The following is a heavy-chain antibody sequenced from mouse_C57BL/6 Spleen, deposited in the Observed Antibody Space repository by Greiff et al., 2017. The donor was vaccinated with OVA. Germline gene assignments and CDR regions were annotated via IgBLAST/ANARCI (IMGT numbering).Heavy chain of an antibody. CDR1: GYTFTSYW. CDR3: ARGYGITTIADWYFDV. D-gene: IGHD1-2*01. CDR2: IDPNSGGT. V-gene: IGHV1-72*01. Sequence: QVQLKQPGAGLVKPGASVKLSCKASGYTFTSYWMHWVQQRPGRGLEWIGRIDPNSGGTKYNEQFKSKATLTVDTPSSTADMQLSSLTSEDSAVYYCARGYGITTIADWYFDVWGTGTTVTVSS. J-gene: IGHJ1*03.